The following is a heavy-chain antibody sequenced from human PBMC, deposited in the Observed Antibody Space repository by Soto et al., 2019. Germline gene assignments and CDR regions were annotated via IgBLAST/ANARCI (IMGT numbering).Heavy chain of an antibody. CDR2: IIPIFGTA. V-gene: IGHV1-69*06. Sequence: SVKVSCKASGGTFSSYAISWVRQAPGQGLEWMGGIIPIFGTANYAQKFQGRVTITADKSTSTAYMELSSLRSEDTAVYYCARVRYDILTGYYDYCGQGPLVTVYS. D-gene: IGHD3-9*01. CDR1: GGTFSSYA. J-gene: IGHJ4*02. CDR3: ARVRYDILTGYYDY.